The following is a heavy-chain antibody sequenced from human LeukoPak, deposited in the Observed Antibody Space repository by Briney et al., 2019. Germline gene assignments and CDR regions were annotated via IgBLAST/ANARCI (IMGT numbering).Heavy chain of an antibody. D-gene: IGHD7-27*01. CDR3: ASINWGLYYFDY. CDR2: IYYSGST. CDR1: GGSISSYY. Sequence: SETLSLTCTVSGGSISSYYWSWIRQPPGKGLEWIGYIYYSGSTNYNPSLKSRVTISVDTSKNQFSLKLSSVTAADTAVYYCASINWGLYYFDYWGQGTLVTVSS. V-gene: IGHV4-59*01. J-gene: IGHJ4*02.